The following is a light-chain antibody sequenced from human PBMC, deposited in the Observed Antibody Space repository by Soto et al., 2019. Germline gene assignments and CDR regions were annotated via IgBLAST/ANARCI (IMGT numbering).Light chain of an antibody. J-gene: IGKJ5*01. CDR3: QQFRSFPIT. V-gene: IGKV1-5*01. CDR2: DAS. Sequence: DIQMTPSPSTLSASVVDRVTITCRASQSISSWLAWYQQKPGKAPKLLIYDASSLESGVPSRFSASGSGTDFTLTISSLQPEDFATYYCQQFRSFPITFGQGTRLEIK. CDR1: QSISSW.